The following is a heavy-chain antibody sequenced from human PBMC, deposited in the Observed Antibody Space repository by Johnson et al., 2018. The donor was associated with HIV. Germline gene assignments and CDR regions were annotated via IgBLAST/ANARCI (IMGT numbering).Heavy chain of an antibody. CDR2: MWYDGSKR. CDR3: AKESKWESRTPHAFDM. CDR1: GFTFSDHG. V-gene: IGHV3-33*06. D-gene: IGHD1-26*01. J-gene: IGHJ3*02. Sequence: VQLVESGGGVVQPGRSVRLSCAASGFTFSDHGMHWVRQAPGKGLEWVGGMWYDGSKRNYTDSVKGRFTVSRDNSKNTLYLQMKSLRPEDTAVYYCAKESKWESRTPHAFDMWGQGTMVTVSS.